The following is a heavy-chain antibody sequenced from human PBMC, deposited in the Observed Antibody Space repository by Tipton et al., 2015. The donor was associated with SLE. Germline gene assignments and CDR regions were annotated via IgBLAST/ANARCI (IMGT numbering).Heavy chain of an antibody. CDR2: VSASGNT. V-gene: IGHV4-61*02. CDR3: ARGMLTWRGAIVGVDV. D-gene: IGHD2-8*01. Sequence: TLSLTCTVSGGSISRGNYHWSWIRQPAGKGLEWIGRVSASGNTNYNPSLKSRVTISVDTAKNQFSLKLTSVTAADTAVYYCARGMLTWRGAIVGVDVWGQGTTVNVSS. CDR1: GGSISRGNYH. J-gene: IGHJ6*02.